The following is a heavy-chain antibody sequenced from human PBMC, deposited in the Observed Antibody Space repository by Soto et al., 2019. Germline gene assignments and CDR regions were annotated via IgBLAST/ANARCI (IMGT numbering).Heavy chain of an antibody. D-gene: IGHD6-13*01. CDR2: IKSTTDGGTT. Sequence: EVQLVESGGGLVKPGGCLRLSCAASGFSFNNAWMYWVRQAPGKGLEWVGRIKSTTDGGTTDYAAPVKGRFTVSRDDSKNALVLQMNSLKTEGTAVYYWTTFRVAAAGKEFLWATDVWGQGTTVTVSS. V-gene: IGHV3-15*07. CDR1: GFSFNNAW. CDR3: TTFRVAAAGKEFLWATDV. J-gene: IGHJ6*02.